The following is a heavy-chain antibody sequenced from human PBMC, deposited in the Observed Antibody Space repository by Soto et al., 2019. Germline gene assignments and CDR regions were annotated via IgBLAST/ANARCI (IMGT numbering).Heavy chain of an antibody. J-gene: IGHJ4*02. CDR1: GFTFSSYS. V-gene: IGHV3-21*01. D-gene: IGHD6-6*01. Sequence: GGSLRLSCAASGFTFSSYSMNWVRQAPGKGLEWVSSISSSSSYIYYADSVKGRFTISRDNAKNSLYLQMNSLRAEDTAVYYCASTAMGDSSSSGNDYWGQVTLVTVSS. CDR2: ISSSSSYI. CDR3: ASTAMGDSSSSGNDY.